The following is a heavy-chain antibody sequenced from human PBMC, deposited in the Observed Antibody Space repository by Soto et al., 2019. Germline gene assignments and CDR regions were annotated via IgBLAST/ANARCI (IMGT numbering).Heavy chain of an antibody. J-gene: IGHJ4*02. CDR1: GGSVSSSSYY. Sequence: QLQLQESGPGLVKPSETLSLTCTVSGGSVSSSSYYWGWVRQPPGKGLEWIGSVYYSGSTSYNPSLKSRVTIPVDKSKNQFSLKVMSLSAADTAVYYCGRLEGLATISYYFHYWGQGALVTVSS. CDR3: GRLEGLATISYYFHY. V-gene: IGHV4-39*01. CDR2: VYYSGST. D-gene: IGHD3-9*01.